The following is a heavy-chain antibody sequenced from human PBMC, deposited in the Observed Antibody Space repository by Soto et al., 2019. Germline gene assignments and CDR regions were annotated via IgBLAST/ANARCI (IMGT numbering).Heavy chain of an antibody. CDR1: GFTFSSYA. D-gene: IGHD2-15*01. V-gene: IGHV3-23*01. CDR3: AKSGDIVVVVAADY. J-gene: IGHJ4*02. CDR2: ISGSGGST. Sequence: GGSLRLSCAASGFTFSSYAMSWVRQAPGKGLEWVSAISGSGGSTYYADSVKGRFTVSRDNSKNTLYLQMNSLRAEDTAVYYCAKSGDIVVVVAADYWGQGTLVTVS.